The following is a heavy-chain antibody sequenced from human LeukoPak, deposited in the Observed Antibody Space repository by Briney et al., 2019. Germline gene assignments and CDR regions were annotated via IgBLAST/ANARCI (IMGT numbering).Heavy chain of an antibody. Sequence: PSETLSLTCTVSGGSISSGDYYWSWIRQPPGKGLEWIGYIYYSGSTYYNPSLKSRVTISVDTSKNQFSLKLSSVTAADTAVYYCARWSYGSGSQFDYWGQGTLVTVSS. CDR1: GGSISSGDYY. CDR3: ARWSYGSGSQFDY. J-gene: IGHJ4*02. V-gene: IGHV4-30-4*01. D-gene: IGHD3-10*01. CDR2: IYYSGST.